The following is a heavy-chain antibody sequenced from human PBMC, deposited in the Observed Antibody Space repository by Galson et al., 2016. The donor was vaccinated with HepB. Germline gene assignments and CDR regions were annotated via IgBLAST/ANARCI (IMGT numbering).Heavy chain of an antibody. CDR3: AEDGAFSDTWYTRVMHAFEI. J-gene: IGHJ3*02. CDR1: GFTFSSYW. V-gene: IGHV3-7*03. Sequence: SLRLSCAASGFTFSSYWMTWVRQTPGQGLEWVANIRRDATQKNYVDSVKGRFTISRDNAKNSLFLQMNSLRAEDTAVYYCAEDGAFSDTWYTRVMHAFEIWGQGTMVTVSS. CDR2: IRRDATQK. D-gene: IGHD3-3*02.